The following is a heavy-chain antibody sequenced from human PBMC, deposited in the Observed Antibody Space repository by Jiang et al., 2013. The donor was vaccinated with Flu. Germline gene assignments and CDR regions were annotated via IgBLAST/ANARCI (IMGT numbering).Heavy chain of an antibody. V-gene: IGHV4-31*02. D-gene: IGHD3-16*01. CDR3: ARNYLGFDY. Sequence: PSLKSRVTISVDTSKNQFSLKLSSVTAADTAVYYCARNYLGFDYWGQGTLVTVSS. J-gene: IGHJ4*02.